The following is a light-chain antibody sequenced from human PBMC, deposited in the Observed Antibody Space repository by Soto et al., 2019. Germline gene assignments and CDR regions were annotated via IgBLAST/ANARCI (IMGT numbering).Light chain of an antibody. CDR3: QQYINYFRT. CDR1: QSIGVW. V-gene: IGKV1-5*03. CDR2: KTS. Sequence: DIQMTQSPSTLSASVGDRVTITCRASQSIGVWLAWYQQKPGTAPKLLIYKTSTLDSGVPLRFSGSGSGTEFPLTISSLQPDDVVTYYCQQYINYFRTFGQGTKVEIK. J-gene: IGKJ1*01.